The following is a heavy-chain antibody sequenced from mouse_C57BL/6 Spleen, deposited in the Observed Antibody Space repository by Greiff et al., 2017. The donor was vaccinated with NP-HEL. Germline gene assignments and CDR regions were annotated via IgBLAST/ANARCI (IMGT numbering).Heavy chain of an antibody. V-gene: IGHV1-77*01. CDR3: AREGVYYDYDDWYFDV. D-gene: IGHD2-4*01. CDR2: IGPGSGST. Sequence: VQLQQSGAELVKPGASVKISCKASGYTFTDYYINWVKQRPGQGIEWIGKIGPGSGSTYYNEKFKGKATLTADKSSSKAYMQLSSLTSEDSAVYFCAREGVYYDYDDWYFDVWGTGTTVTVSS. J-gene: IGHJ1*03. CDR1: GYTFTDYY.